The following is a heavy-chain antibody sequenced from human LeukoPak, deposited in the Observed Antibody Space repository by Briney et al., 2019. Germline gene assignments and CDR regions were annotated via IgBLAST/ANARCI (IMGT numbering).Heavy chain of an antibody. CDR1: GFTFSSYA. CDR3: TKASATVWPNYFDS. Sequence: AGSLRLSCAASGFTFSSYAMSWVRHTSGKGLQWLSAISGSGGGTNYADSVKGRFTISRDNSKNILYLQMNSLGAEDTAIYYCTKASATVWPNYFDSWGQGTLVTVSS. CDR2: ISGSGGGT. D-gene: IGHD6-25*01. V-gene: IGHV3-23*01. J-gene: IGHJ4*02.